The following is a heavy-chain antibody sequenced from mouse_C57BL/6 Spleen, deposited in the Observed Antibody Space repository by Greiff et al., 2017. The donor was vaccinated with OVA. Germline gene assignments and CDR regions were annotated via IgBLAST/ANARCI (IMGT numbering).Heavy chain of an antibody. CDR1: GYTFTDYE. Sequence: QVQLKQSGAELVRPGASVTLSCKASGYTFTDYEMHWVKQTPVHGLEWIGAIDPETGGTAYNQKFKGKAILTADKSSSTAYMELRSLTSEDSAVYYCTRNYDYDGFADWGQGTLVTVSA. CDR2: IDPETGGT. D-gene: IGHD2-4*01. V-gene: IGHV1-15*01. J-gene: IGHJ3*01. CDR3: TRNYDYDGFAD.